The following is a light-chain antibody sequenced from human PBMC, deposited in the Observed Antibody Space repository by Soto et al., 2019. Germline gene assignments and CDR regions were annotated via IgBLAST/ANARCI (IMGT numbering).Light chain of an antibody. J-gene: IGKJ5*01. CDR2: GAS. V-gene: IGKV3-15*01. Sequence: ETVMTQSPATLSVSPGVSATVSCRASQSVSNNLAWYQQKPGQAPRLLIYGASTRATGIPARFSGSGSGTDFTLTISSLQSEDFAVYYCQQYNNWPPITFGQGTRLENK. CDR1: QSVSNN. CDR3: QQYNNWPPIT.